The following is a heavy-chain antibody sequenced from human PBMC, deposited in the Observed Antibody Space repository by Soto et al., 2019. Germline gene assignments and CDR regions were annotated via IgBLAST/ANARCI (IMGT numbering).Heavy chain of an antibody. V-gene: IGHV4-59*01. Sequence: SETLSLTCTVSGGSISSYYWSWIWQPPGKGLEWIGYIYYSGSTNYNPSLKSRVTISVDTSKNQFSLKLSSVTAADTAVYYCARGGRITMIDLWGQGTLVTVSS. D-gene: IGHD3-22*01. CDR3: ARGGRITMIDL. J-gene: IGHJ5*02. CDR2: IYYSGST. CDR1: GGSISSYY.